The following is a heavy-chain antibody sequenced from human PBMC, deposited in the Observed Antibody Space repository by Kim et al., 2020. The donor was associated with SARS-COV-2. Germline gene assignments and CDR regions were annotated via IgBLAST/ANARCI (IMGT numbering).Heavy chain of an antibody. D-gene: IGHD2-15*01. Sequence: GGSLRLSCAASGFTFSSYSMNWVRLAPGKGLEWVSSISSSSYIYYADSVKGRFTISRDNAKNSLYLQMNSLRAEDTAVYYCARGELGYCSGGSCSYYFDYWGQGTLVTVSS. CDR1: GFTFSSYS. J-gene: IGHJ4*02. CDR3: ARGELGYCSGGSCSYYFDY. V-gene: IGHV3-21*01. CDR2: ISSSSYI.